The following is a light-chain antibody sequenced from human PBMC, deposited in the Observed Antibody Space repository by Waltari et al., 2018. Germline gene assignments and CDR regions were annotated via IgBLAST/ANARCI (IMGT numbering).Light chain of an antibody. CDR2: GAS. Sequence: EIVLTQSPGTLSLSPGDRGTLSCRTGQSVGMSLAWYQQKRGQAPRLLIYGASSRAIGIPDRFRGSGSGTDFSLTISRREPEDFAVYYCQHNVTLPGTFGQGTRWKSN. CDR1: QSVGMS. CDR3: QHNVTLPGT. V-gene: IGKV3-20*01. J-gene: IGKJ1*01.